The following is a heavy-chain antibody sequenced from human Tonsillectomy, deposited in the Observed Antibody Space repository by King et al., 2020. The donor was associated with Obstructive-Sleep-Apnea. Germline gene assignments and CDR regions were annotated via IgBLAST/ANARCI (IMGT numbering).Heavy chain of an antibody. D-gene: IGHD2-21*02. Sequence: QLVQSGAEVKKPGASVKVSCKASGYTFTSYGISWVRQAPGQGLEWMGWISAYNGNTNYAQKLQGRVTMTTDTSTSTAYMELRSLRSDDTAVYFCAGAAYCGGDCYRSFDYWGLGTLVTVSS. CDR3: AGAAYCGGDCYRSFDY. CDR2: ISAYNGNT. V-gene: IGHV1-18*01. CDR1: GYTFTSYG. J-gene: IGHJ4*02.